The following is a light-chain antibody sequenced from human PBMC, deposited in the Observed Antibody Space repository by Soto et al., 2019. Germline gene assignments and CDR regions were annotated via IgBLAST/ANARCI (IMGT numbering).Light chain of an antibody. V-gene: IGKV1-39*01. Sequence: IQKPESPSSLSTAGGDRVTITYRASQSISSYLNWYQHKPGKAPKLLIYAASTLQSGVPSRFSGSGSGTDFTLTISSLQPEDFATYYCQQSYSNPRTFGRGTKVDIK. CDR1: QSISSY. J-gene: IGKJ1*01. CDR3: QQSYSNPRT. CDR2: AAS.